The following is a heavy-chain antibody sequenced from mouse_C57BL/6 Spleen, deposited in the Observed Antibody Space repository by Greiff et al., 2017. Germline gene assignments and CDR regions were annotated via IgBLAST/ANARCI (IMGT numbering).Heavy chain of an antibody. V-gene: IGHV5-16*01. Sequence: EVKLMESEGGLVQPGSSMKLSCTASGFTFSDYYMAWVRQVPEKGLEWVANINYDGSSTYYLDSLKSRFIISRDNAKNMLYLQMSSLKSEDTATYYCARDRGYYGSSYDAMDYWGQGTSVTVSS. CDR3: ARDRGYYGSSYDAMDY. CDR2: INYDGSST. CDR1: GFTFSDYY. D-gene: IGHD1-1*01. J-gene: IGHJ4*01.